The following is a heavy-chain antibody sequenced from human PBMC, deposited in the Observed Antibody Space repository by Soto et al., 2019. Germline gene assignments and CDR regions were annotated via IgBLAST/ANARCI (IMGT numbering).Heavy chain of an antibody. CDR1: VAAISGFY. CDR3: VRDGTKTLRDWFDP. Sequence: SETLSLTCTVSVAAISGFYLSWSRKSAGKGLECIGRIYATGTTDYNPSLKSRVMMSVDTSKKQFSLKLRSVTAADTAVYYCVRDGTKTLRDWFDPWGQGISVTVSS. CDR2: IYATGTT. J-gene: IGHJ5*02. D-gene: IGHD1-1*01. V-gene: IGHV4-4*07.